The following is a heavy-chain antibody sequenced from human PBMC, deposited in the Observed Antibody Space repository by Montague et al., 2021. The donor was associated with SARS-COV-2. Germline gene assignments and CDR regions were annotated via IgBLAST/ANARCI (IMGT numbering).Heavy chain of an antibody. V-gene: IGHV6-1*01. Sequence: CAISGDSVSSNSPTWHWLRQSPSTGLEWLGRTFYRSRWANDYAVXVRSRIIINPDTSTNQFSLQLSSVTPEDTAVYFCARERWAVGVSFDYWGQGTLVTVSS. CDR2: TFYRSRWAN. J-gene: IGHJ4*02. CDR3: ARERWAVGVSFDY. CDR1: GDSVSSNSPT. D-gene: IGHD1-26*01.